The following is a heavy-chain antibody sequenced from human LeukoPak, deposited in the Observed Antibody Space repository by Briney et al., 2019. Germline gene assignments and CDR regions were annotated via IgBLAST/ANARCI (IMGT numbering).Heavy chain of an antibody. CDR2: ISSGGTTI. J-gene: IGHJ6*02. V-gene: IGHV3-48*04. CDR3: ARDGDYVDYYGMDV. Sequence: GGSLRLSCAASGFTFSSYMMNWIRQAPGKGLEWVCYISSGGTTIYYADSVKGRFTISRDNAKNSLYLQMNSLRAEDTAVYSCARDGDYVDYYGMDVWGQGTTVTVSS. CDR1: GFTFSSYM. D-gene: IGHD4-17*01.